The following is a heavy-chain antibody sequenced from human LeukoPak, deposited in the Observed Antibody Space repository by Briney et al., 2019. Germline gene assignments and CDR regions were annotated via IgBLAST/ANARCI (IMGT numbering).Heavy chain of an antibody. Sequence: TGGSLRLSCAASGFTASTNYMSWVRQVSGEGLEFVSLISTGGTTDYADSVKGRFTISSDSSKNTLYLHMNSLRAEDTAFYYCARVRSDSSGWYELDYWGQGTLVTVSS. J-gene: IGHJ4*02. CDR1: GFTASTNY. CDR3: ARVRSDSSGWYELDY. D-gene: IGHD6-19*01. V-gene: IGHV3-53*01. CDR2: ISTGGTT.